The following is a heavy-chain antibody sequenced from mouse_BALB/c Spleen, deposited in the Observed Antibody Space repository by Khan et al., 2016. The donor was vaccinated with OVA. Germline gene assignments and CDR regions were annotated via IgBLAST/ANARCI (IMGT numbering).Heavy chain of an antibody. CDR1: GFTFSSYV. Sequence: EVELVESGGDLVKPGGSLKLSCAVSGFTFSSYVMSWVRQTPEKRLEWVASISSGGTTAYPDSVKGRFPISRDTARNIMYLKMSSLRSEDTAMYYCAREAYRYDEYYFDYWGQGSTLTVSS. D-gene: IGHD2-14*01. V-gene: IGHV5-6-5*01. J-gene: IGHJ2*01. CDR2: ISSGGTT. CDR3: AREAYRYDEYYFDY.